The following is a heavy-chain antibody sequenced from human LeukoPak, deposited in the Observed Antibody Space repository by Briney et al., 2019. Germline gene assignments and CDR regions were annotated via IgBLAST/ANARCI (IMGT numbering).Heavy chain of an antibody. Sequence: SETLSLTCTVSGDSISSYYWSWIRQPPGKGLEWIGYIHYSGSTNYNPSLKSRVTISVDTSKNQFSLKLSSVTAADTAVYYCARTTEGYCRGRSCYSYYYYMDVWGKGTTVTVSS. CDR2: IHYSGST. V-gene: IGHV4-59*01. CDR3: ARTTEGYCRGRSCYSYYYYMDV. CDR1: GDSISSYY. J-gene: IGHJ6*03. D-gene: IGHD2-15*01.